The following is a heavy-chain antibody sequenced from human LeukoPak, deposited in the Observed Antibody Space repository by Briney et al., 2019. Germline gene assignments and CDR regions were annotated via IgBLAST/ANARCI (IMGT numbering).Heavy chain of an antibody. J-gene: IGHJ6*02. CDR3: ARAPYSSSWYPYYYYYGMDV. D-gene: IGHD6-13*01. CDR1: GYTFTGYY. CDR2: INPNSGGT. V-gene: IGHV1-2*04. Sequence: VASVTVSCKASGYTFTGYYMHWVRQAPGQGLEWMGWINPNSGGTNYAQKFQGWVTMTRDTSISTAYMELSRLRSDDTAVYYCARAPYSSSWYPYYYYYGMDVWGQGTTVTVSS.